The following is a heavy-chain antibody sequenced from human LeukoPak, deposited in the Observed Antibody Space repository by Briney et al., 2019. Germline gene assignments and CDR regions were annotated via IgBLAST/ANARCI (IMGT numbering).Heavy chain of an antibody. D-gene: IGHD4-17*01. Sequence: QAGGSLRLSCAASGFTFSSYTMSWVRQAPGKGLEWVAAISGSGGTTYYTDSVKGRFTISRDHSKNTLYLQMNSLRAEDTAVYYCAKSLTVTTNWNWFDPWGQGTLVTVSS. CDR2: ISGSGGTT. CDR1: GFTFSSYT. V-gene: IGHV3-23*01. CDR3: AKSLTVTTNWNWFDP. J-gene: IGHJ5*02.